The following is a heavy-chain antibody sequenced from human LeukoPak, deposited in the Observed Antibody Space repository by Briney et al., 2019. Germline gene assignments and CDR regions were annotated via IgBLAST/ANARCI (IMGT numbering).Heavy chain of an antibody. CDR3: ARHEPPGARRHLDY. Sequence: PSETLSLTCNVSGGSISSSYWSWIRQPPGKGLEWVGYIYNTGTTNYNPSLNSRVTISVDTSKNQLSLRLSSVTVADTAVYYCARHEPPGARRHLDYWGQGTLVTVSS. CDR2: IYNTGTT. CDR1: GGSISSSY. V-gene: IGHV4-59*08. J-gene: IGHJ4*02. D-gene: IGHD1-14*01.